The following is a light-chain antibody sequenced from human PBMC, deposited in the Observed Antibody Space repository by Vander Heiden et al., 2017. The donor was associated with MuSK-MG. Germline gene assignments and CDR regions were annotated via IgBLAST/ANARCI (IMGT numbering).Light chain of an antibody. V-gene: IGKV4-1*01. CDR2: WAS. CDR3: QQYYSTPYT. Sequence: DIVMTQSPDSLAVSLGERATINCKSSQSVLYSSNNKNYLGWYQQKAGQPPKLLIYWASIRESGVPDRFSGAGSGTDFTLTISSLQAEDVAVYYCQQYYSTPYTFGPGTKVDIK. CDR1: QSVLYSSNNKNY. J-gene: IGKJ3*01.